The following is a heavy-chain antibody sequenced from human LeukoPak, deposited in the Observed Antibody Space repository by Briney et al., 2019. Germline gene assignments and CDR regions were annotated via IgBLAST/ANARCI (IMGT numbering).Heavy chain of an antibody. D-gene: IGHD3-22*01. CDR1: GYTFTGYY. J-gene: IGHJ4*02. Sequence: GASVKVSCKASGYTFTGYYMDWVRQAPGQGLEWMGWINPNSGGTNYAQKFQGRVTMTRDTSISTAYMELSRLRSDDTAVYYCARTSYYYDSSALRYWGQGTLVTVSS. CDR3: ARTSYYYDSSALRY. CDR2: INPNSGGT. V-gene: IGHV1-2*02.